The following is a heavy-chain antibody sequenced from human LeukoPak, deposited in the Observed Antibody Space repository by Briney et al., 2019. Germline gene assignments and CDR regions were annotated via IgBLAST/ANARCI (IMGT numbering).Heavy chain of an antibody. CDR3: AKDANIIVATIHYYYYYMDV. CDR2: INHSGST. D-gene: IGHD5-12*01. CDR1: GRSFSGYY. V-gene: IGHV4-34*01. J-gene: IGHJ6*03. Sequence: SETLSLTCAVYGRSFSGYYWSWSRQPPGMGLEWIGEINHSGSTNYNPSLKSRVTISVDTSKNQFSLKLSSVTAADTAVYYCAKDANIIVATIHYYYYYMDVWGKGTTVTVSS.